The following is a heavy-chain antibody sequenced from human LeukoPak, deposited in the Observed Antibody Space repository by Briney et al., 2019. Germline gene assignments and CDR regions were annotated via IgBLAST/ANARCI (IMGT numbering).Heavy chain of an antibody. V-gene: IGHV4-34*01. J-gene: IGHJ4*02. CDR3: ARRGTIAVAGRPMYYFDY. CDR1: GGSFSGYY. D-gene: IGHD6-19*01. Sequence: SETLSLTCAVYGGSFSGYYWSWIRQPPGKGLEWIGEINHSGSTNYNPSLKSRVTMSVDTSKNQFSLKLSSVTAADTAVYYCARRGTIAVAGRPMYYFDYWGQGTLVTVSS. CDR2: INHSGST.